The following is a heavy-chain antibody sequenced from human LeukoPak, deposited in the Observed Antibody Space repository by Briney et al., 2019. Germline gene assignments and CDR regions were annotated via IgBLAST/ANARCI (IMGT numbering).Heavy chain of an antibody. V-gene: IGHV1-2*02. Sequence: ASVKVSCKASGYTFTSYAIHWVRQAPGQRLEWMGWINPNNGGTSYAQKFQGRVTMTRDTSITTAYMELPSLTSDDTAVYYCARGYSSPVPNFDYWGQGTLVTVSS. CDR1: GYTFTSYA. CDR2: INPNNGGT. D-gene: IGHD6-13*01. J-gene: IGHJ4*02. CDR3: ARGYSSPVPNFDY.